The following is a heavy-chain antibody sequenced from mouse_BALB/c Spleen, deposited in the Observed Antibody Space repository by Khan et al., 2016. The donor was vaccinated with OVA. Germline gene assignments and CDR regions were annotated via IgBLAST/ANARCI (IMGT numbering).Heavy chain of an antibody. J-gene: IGHJ3*01. Sequence: LQQSGSELVRPGASVKLSCKASGYTFTSYWMHWVKQRPGQGLEWIGDIYPGSGSTNYDEKFKSNATLTVDTSSSTAYMQLSSLTSEDSAVYYCTRWSYWFAYWGQGTLVTVSA. CDR3: TRWSYWFAY. V-gene: IGHV1S22*01. D-gene: IGHD2-12*01. CDR1: GYTFTSYW. CDR2: IYPGSGST.